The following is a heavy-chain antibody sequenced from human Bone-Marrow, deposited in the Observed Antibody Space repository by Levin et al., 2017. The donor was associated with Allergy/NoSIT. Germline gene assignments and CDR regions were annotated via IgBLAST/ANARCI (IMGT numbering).Heavy chain of an antibody. Sequence: GESLKISCAASGFTFGSYAMSWVRQTPGKGLEWVSSISGSGGSIHFADSVKGRFSISRDNSKNTLFLQMESLRDDDTAVYYCAKGSGSYGSGSAVDGWGQGTTVTVSS. CDR2: ISGSGGSI. CDR1: GFTFGSYA. V-gene: IGHV3-23*01. D-gene: IGHD3-10*01. CDR3: AKGSGSYGSGSAVDG. J-gene: IGHJ6*02.